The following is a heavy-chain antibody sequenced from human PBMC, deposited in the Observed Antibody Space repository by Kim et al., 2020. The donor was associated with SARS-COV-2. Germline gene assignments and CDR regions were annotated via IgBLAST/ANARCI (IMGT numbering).Heavy chain of an antibody. CDR3: ARVIRLVVRGAYYFDY. CDR1: GGSISSSSYY. J-gene: IGHJ4*02. Sequence: SETLSLTCTVSGGSISSSSYYWGWIRQPPGKGLEWIGSIYYSGSTYYNPSLKSRVTISVDTSKNQFSLKLSSVTAADTAVYYCARVIRLVVRGAYYFDYWGQGTLVTVSS. CDR2: IYYSGST. V-gene: IGHV4-39*07. D-gene: IGHD3-10*01.